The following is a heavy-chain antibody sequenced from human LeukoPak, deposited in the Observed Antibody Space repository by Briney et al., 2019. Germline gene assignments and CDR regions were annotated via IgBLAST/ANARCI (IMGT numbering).Heavy chain of an antibody. Sequence: PGGSLRLSCAASGFTFRSFGMSWVRQTPGKGLEGVSGVNGNGGSTSYADSVKGRFTIFRDNSKNTVYLQMNSLRVEDTAVYYCAKSLYGGCDYWGQGTVVTVSS. V-gene: IGHV3-23*01. CDR2: VNGNGGST. CDR1: GFTFRSFG. CDR3: AKSLYGGCDY. D-gene: IGHD3-16*02. J-gene: IGHJ4*02.